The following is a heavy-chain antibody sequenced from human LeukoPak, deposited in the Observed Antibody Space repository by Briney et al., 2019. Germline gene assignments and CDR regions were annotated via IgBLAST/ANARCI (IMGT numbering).Heavy chain of an antibody. CDR2: IKQGGSEK. Sequence: AGGSLRLSCEASGFTFSNYWMSWVRQAPGKGLEWVANIKQGGSEKYYVDSVKGRFTISRDNAKNSLYLQMNSLRAEDTAMYYCARGGDGYTPWGQGTLVTDSS. J-gene: IGHJ5*02. CDR3: ARGGDGYTP. D-gene: IGHD5-24*01. CDR1: GFTFSNYW. V-gene: IGHV3-7*01.